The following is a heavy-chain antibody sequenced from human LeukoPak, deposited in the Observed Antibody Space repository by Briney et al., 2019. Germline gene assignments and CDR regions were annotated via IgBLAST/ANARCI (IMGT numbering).Heavy chain of an antibody. J-gene: IGHJ5*02. CDR3: VRDNWNEFDP. D-gene: IGHD1-1*01. CDR2: VSTYNSET. Sequence: GASVKVSCKASGYRFSSVGISWVRQAPGQGVEWIGWVSTYNSETNYAPKFQARVTMTKDTSTSTVFLEMWSLRADDTAVYYCVRDNWNEFDPWGQGTLVTVSS. CDR1: GYRFSSVG. V-gene: IGHV1-18*01.